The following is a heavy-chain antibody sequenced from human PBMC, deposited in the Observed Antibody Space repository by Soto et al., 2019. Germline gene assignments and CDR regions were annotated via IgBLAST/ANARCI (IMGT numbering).Heavy chain of an antibody. J-gene: IGHJ4*02. Sequence: EVQLLESGERLGQPGGSLRLSCATSGFSFRDFDISWFRQAPGKGLEWVSIISGSGDTAHYADSVKGRFTTSRDNSNSTLYLQMDSLRVEDTATYFCAVSGFGVTYYWGQGTLVTVSS. CDR3: AVSGFGVTYY. CDR2: ISGSGDTA. V-gene: IGHV3-23*01. D-gene: IGHD3-10*01. CDR1: GFSFRDFD.